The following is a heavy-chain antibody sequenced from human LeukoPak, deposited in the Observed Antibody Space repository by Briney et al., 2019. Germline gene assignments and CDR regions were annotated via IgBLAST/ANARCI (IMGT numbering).Heavy chain of an antibody. CDR1: GGSISSGGYS. V-gene: IGHV4-30-2*01. CDR2: IYHSGST. J-gene: IGHJ5*02. Sequence: ASETLSLTCTVSGGSISSGGYSWSWIRQPPGKGLEWIGYIYHSGSTYYNPSLKSRVTISVDRSKNQFSLKLSSVTAADTAVYYCARLGLPRSWFDPWGQGTLVTVSS. D-gene: IGHD5-18*01. CDR3: ARLGLPRSWFDP.